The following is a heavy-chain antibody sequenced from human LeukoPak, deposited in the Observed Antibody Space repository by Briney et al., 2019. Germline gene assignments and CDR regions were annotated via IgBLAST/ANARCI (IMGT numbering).Heavy chain of an antibody. CDR3: ARAFYSSGSTAFDY. Sequence: GGSLRLSCAASGFTFSSYAMSWVRQAPGKGLEWVPAISGSGGSTYYADSVKGRFTISRDNAKNSLYLQMNSLRAEDTAVYYCARAFYSSGSTAFDYWGQGTLVTVSS. V-gene: IGHV3-23*01. J-gene: IGHJ4*02. CDR2: ISGSGGST. CDR1: GFTFSSYA. D-gene: IGHD6-19*01.